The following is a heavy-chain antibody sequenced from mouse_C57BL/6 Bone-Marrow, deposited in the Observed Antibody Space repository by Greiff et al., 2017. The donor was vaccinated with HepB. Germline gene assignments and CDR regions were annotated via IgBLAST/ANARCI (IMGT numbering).Heavy chain of an antibody. CDR3: VVTTVVAMDYYAMDY. CDR2: IRSKSNNYAT. Sequence: EVQLVESGGGLVQPKGSLKLSCAASGFSFNTYAMNWVRQAPGKGLEWVARIRSKSNNYATYYADSVKDRFTISRDDSESMLYLQMNNLKTEDTAMYYCVVTTVVAMDYYAMDYWGQGTSVTVSS. D-gene: IGHD1-1*01. CDR1: GFSFNTYA. V-gene: IGHV10-1*01. J-gene: IGHJ4*01.